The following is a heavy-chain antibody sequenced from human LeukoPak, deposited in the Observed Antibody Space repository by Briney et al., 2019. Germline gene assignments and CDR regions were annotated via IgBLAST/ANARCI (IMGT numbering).Heavy chain of an antibody. CDR2: ISAYNGNT. Sequence: ASVKVSCKASGYTFTSYGISWVRQAPGLGLEWMGWISAYNGNTNYAQKLQGRVTMTTDTSTSTAYMGLRSLRSDDTAVYYCARLYYYDSSGYTKDSYYYYGMDVWGQGTTVTVSS. CDR3: ARLYYYDSSGYTKDSYYYYGMDV. V-gene: IGHV1-18*01. J-gene: IGHJ6*02. D-gene: IGHD3-22*01. CDR1: GYTFTSYG.